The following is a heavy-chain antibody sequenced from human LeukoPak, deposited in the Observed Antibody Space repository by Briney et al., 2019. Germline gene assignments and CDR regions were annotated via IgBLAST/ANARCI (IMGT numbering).Heavy chain of an antibody. CDR3: ARDTITMVRGVNFY. J-gene: IGHJ4*02. V-gene: IGHV3-7*03. D-gene: IGHD3-10*01. CDR2: IKQDGSEK. Sequence: PGGSLRLSCAASRFTFSSYWMSWVRQAPGKGLEWVANIKQDGSEKYYVDSVKGRFTISRDNAKNSLYLQMNSLRAEDTAVYYCARDTITMVRGVNFYWGQGTMVTVSS. CDR1: RFTFSSYW.